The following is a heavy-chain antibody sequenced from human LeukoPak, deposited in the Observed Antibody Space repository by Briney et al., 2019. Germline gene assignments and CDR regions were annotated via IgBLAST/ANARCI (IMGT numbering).Heavy chain of an antibody. D-gene: IGHD6-19*01. Sequence: GESLKISCKGSGYTFINYWIGWVRQMPGKGLEWMGIIYPDDSDTKYSPSFRGQVTISADKSISTAYLQWSSLKASDTAMYYCARGLYRAGADGLAAGGQGTLGAVPS. CDR2: IYPDDSDT. J-gene: IGHJ4*02. CDR3: ARGLYRAGADGLAA. CDR1: GYTFINYW. V-gene: IGHV5-51*01.